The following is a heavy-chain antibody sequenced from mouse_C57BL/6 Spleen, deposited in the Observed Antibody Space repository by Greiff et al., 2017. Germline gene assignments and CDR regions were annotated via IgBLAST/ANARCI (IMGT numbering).Heavy chain of an antibody. V-gene: IGHV5-16*01. CDR1: GFTFSDYY. J-gene: IGHJ1*03. CDR2: INYDGSST. D-gene: IGHD1-1*01. CDR3: AREITTVVATHWYFDV. Sequence: EVQLVESEGGLVQPGSSMKLSCTASGFTFSDYYMAWVRQVPEKGLEWVANINYDGSSTYYLDSLKSRFIISRDNAKNILYLQMSSLKSEDTATYYCAREITTVVATHWYFDVWGTGTTVTVSS.